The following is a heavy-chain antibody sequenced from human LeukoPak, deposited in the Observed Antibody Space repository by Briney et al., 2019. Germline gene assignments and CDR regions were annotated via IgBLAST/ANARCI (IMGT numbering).Heavy chain of an antibody. CDR1: GFTFSSYG. CDR2: IRYDGSNK. Sequence: GGSLRLSCTASGFTFSSYGMHWVRQAPGKGLEWVAFIRYDGSNKYYADSVKGRFTISRDNSKNTLYLQMNSLRAEDTAVYYCAKASRYYYYYMDVWGKGTTVTVSS. CDR3: AKASRYYYYYMDV. V-gene: IGHV3-30*02. J-gene: IGHJ6*03.